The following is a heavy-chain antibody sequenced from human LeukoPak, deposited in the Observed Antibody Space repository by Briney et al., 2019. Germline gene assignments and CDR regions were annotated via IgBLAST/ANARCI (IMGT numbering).Heavy chain of an antibody. V-gene: IGHV3-7*01. D-gene: IGHD6-13*01. CDR2: IKQDGSEK. CDR3: ARDQEQQLADY. Sequence: GGSLRLSCAASGFTFSSYWMSWVRQAPGKGLEWAANIKQDGSEKYYVDSVKGRFTISRDNAKNSLYLQMNSLRAEDTAVYYCARDQEQQLADYWGQGTLVTVSS. CDR1: GFTFSSYW. J-gene: IGHJ4*02.